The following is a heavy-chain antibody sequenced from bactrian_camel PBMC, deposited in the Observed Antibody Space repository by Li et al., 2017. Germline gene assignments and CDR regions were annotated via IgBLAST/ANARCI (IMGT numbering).Heavy chain of an antibody. J-gene: IGHJ6*01. CDR3: AARYQGGFGYGGLCRDDPTDFPY. V-gene: IGHV3S6*01. Sequence: HVQLVESGGGSVQAGGSLRLSCGTSTYTYSHYCMAWVRQAPGKEREGVAGIESDGTTEYADSVKGRFTISRDSAKTTLFLEMNSLKPDDTAMYYCAARYQGGFGYGGLCRDDPTDFPYWGRGTQVTVSS. D-gene: IGHD5*01. CDR2: IESDGTT. CDR1: TYTYSHYC.